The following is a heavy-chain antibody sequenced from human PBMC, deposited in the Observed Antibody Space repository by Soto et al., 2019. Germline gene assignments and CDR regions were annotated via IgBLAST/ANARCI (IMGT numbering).Heavy chain of an antibody. CDR2: MNANSGNR. V-gene: IGHV1-8*01. J-gene: IGHJ4*02. CDR1: GYTFTSYD. CDR3: ARDSPPVDY. Sequence: ASVKVSCKASGYTFTSYDINWVRQATGQGLEWMGWMNANSGNRGYAQKLQGRVTMTTDTSTSTAYMELRSLRSDDTAVYYCARDSPPVDYWGQGTLVTVSS.